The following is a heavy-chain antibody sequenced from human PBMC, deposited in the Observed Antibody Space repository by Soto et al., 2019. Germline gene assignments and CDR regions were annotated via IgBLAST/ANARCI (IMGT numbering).Heavy chain of an antibody. CDR1: GFTFSDHY. V-gene: IGHV3-72*01. D-gene: IGHD6-19*01. CDR2: TRNKANSYTT. J-gene: IGHJ3*02. CDR3: ARTHAAGYSSGWDAFDI. Sequence: GESLKISCAASGFTFSDHYMDWVRQAPGKGLEWVGRTRNKANSYTTEYAASVKGRFTISRDDSKNSLYLQMNSLKTEDTAVYYCARTHAAGYSSGWDAFDIWGQGTMVTVSS.